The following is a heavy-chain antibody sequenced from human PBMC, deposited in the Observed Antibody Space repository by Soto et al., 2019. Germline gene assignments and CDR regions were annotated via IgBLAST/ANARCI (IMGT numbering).Heavy chain of an antibody. CDR1: GGSISSYY. CDR3: ARVVVTELPATFDP. J-gene: IGHJ5*02. Sequence: PSETLSLTCTVSGGSISSYYWSWIRQPPGKGLEWIGYIYFSGSTNYNPSLKSRVTISVDTSKNQFSLKLTSVTAADTAVYYCARVVVTELPATFDPWGQGTLVTVSS. D-gene: IGHD1-7*01. V-gene: IGHV4-59*01. CDR2: IYFSGST.